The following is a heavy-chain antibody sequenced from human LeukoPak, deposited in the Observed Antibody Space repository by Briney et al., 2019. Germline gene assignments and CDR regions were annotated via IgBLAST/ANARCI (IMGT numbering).Heavy chain of an antibody. V-gene: IGHV1-18*01. J-gene: IGHJ4*02. CDR3: ARGASSGYYGFLDY. CDR1: SYTFSSSG. CDR2: ISGYNGNT. Sequence: ASVKVSCKASSYTFSSSGIRWVRQAPGQGLEWMGWISGYNGNTNYAQKFQGRVTMTTDTSTSTAYMELRSLRSDDTAVYYCARGASSGYYGFLDYWGQGTLVTVSS. D-gene: IGHD3-22*01.